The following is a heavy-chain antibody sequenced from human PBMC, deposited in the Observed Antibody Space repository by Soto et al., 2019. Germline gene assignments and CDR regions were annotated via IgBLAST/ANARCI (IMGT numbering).Heavy chain of an antibody. CDR1: GFSFSDYA. V-gene: IGHV3-23*01. Sequence: EVHLLESGGALVQPGGSLTLSCAASGFSFSDYAMSWVRQAPGKGLEWVSSISRTGDSAYYADSVKGRFAISRDRSQSRLALQLNRLRVQEAAVYYCATGPDASGYYPNWFDSWGQRALITVSS. CDR3: ATGPDASGYYPNWFDS. J-gene: IGHJ5*01. CDR2: ISRTGDSA. D-gene: IGHD3-22*01.